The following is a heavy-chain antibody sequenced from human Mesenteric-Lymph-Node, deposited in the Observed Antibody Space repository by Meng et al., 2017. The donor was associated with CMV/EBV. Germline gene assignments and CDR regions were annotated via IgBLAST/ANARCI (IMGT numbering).Heavy chain of an antibody. D-gene: IGHD1-7*01. V-gene: IGHV3-48*03. J-gene: IGHJ4*02. CDR1: RYSFSGYE. Sequence: GESLKISCAPSRYSFSGYEMNWVRQAPGKGLEWVSYISSSGTTTYYADSVKGRFTISRDSAKNSLFLQMNSLRAEDTAVYYCARGKYNWYYLFDYWGQGTLVTVSS. CDR2: ISSSGTTT. CDR3: ARGKYNWYYLFDY.